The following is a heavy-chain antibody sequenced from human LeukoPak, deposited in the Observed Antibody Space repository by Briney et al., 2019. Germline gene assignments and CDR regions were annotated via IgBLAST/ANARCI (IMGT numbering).Heavy chain of an antibody. CDR1: GFIFSSCG. CDR3: AKDSLRERIVGSTTRGVNDY. V-gene: IGHV3-30*02. CDR2: IRYDGRNK. Sequence: GGSLRLSCAASGFIFSSCGMHWVRQAPGKGLEWVAFIRYDGRNKYYADSVKGRFTISRDNSKNTLYLQMNSLRGEDTAVYYCAKDSLRERIVGSTTRGVNDYWGQGTLVTVSS. D-gene: IGHD1-26*01. J-gene: IGHJ4*02.